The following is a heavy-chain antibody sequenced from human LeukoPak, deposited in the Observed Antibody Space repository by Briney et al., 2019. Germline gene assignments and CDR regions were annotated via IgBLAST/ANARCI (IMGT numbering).Heavy chain of an antibody. D-gene: IGHD6-13*01. CDR3: ATNDRSSWFLDY. V-gene: IGHV1-69*05. CDR1: GGTFSTYA. Sequence: ASVKVSCKTSGGTFSTYAISWVRQAPGQGLEWMGGIIPVFETAHYTQPFKGRVTITTDESTSTAYMELTSLRSDDTAVYYCATNDRSSWFLDYWGQGTPVTVSS. CDR2: IIPVFETA. J-gene: IGHJ4*02.